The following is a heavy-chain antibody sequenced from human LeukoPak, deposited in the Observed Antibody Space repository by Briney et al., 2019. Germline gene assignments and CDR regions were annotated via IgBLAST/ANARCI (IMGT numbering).Heavy chain of an antibody. V-gene: IGHV3-7*01. J-gene: IGHJ5*02. CDR3: ARDKGGTGTNWFDP. CDR1: GFSFSSYW. CDR2: IKQDGSEK. D-gene: IGHD1-1*01. Sequence: PGGSLSLSCAASGFSFSSYWISWVRLPPRRGLGWVANIKQDGSEKYYVDSAKGRSTTDRKNAKNSLYLQMNSLRAEDTAVYYCARDKGGTGTNWFDPWGQGTLVTVSS.